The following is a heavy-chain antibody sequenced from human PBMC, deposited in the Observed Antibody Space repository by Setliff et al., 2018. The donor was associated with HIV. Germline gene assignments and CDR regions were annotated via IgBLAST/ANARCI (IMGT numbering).Heavy chain of an antibody. Sequence: RASVKVSCKASGYTFIGDYMHWVRQAPGQGPEWMGWINPNSGGTNFAQKFQGRVTMTRDTSISTAYMELSRLRSDDTAVYYCARGGLATGAFDIWGQGTMVTVSS. V-gene: IGHV1-2*02. CDR2: INPNSGGT. CDR1: GYTFIGDY. J-gene: IGHJ3*02. CDR3: ARGGLATGAFDI. D-gene: IGHD5-12*01.